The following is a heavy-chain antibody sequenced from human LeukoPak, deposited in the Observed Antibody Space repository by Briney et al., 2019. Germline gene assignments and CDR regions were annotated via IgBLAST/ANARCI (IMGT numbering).Heavy chain of an antibody. CDR2: IYYSGST. CDR1: GGSISSYY. D-gene: IGHD3-10*01. Sequence: SETLSLTCTVSGGSISSYYWSWIRQPPGKGLEWIGYIYYSGSTNYNPSLKSRVTISVDTSKNQFSLKLGSVTAADTAVYYCARAMVRGVIPDYWGQGTLVTISS. CDR3: ARAMVRGVIPDY. V-gene: IGHV4-59*01. J-gene: IGHJ4*02.